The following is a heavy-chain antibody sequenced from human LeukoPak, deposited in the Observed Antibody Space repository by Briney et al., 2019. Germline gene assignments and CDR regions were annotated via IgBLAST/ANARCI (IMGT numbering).Heavy chain of an antibody. J-gene: IGHJ6*03. CDR3: ARAQWTAFDYYYYMDV. V-gene: IGHV3-21*01. Sequence: GSLRLSCAASGFTFSSYSMNWVRQAPGKGLEWVSSISSSSSYIYYADSVKGRFTISRDNAKNSLYLQMNSLRAEDTAIYYCARAQWTAFDYYYYMDVWGKGTTVTVSS. CDR1: GFTFSSYS. CDR2: ISSSSSYI. D-gene: IGHD3/OR15-3a*01.